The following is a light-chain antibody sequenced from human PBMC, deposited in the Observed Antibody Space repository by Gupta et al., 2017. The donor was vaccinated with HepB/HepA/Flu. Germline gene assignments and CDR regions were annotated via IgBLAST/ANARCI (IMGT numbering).Light chain of an antibody. CDR1: QGVGNF. Sequence: DFPMTQSPSSVSAYIRDRVTITCRASQGVGNFLAWYQQRAGNAPKLLLYGASTLQSGVPSRFSGSGSGTDFTLSISSLQPEDVAIYYCQQYNSTPITFGRGTTVDIK. CDR2: GAS. J-gene: IGKJ3*01. V-gene: IGKV1-27*01. CDR3: QQYNSTPIT.